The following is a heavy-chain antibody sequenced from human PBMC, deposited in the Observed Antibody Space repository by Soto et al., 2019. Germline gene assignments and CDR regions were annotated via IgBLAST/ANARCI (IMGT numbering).Heavy chain of an antibody. CDR2: INAGNGNT. Sequence: ASVKVSCKASGYTFTSYAMHWVRQAPGQRLEWMGWINAGNGNTKYSQKFQGRVTITRDTSASTAYMELSSLRSEDTAVYYCATGSRLYYYDSSGSTPNFDYWGQGTLVTVSS. CDR3: ATGSRLYYYDSSGSTPNFDY. V-gene: IGHV1-3*01. D-gene: IGHD3-22*01. CDR1: GYTFTSYA. J-gene: IGHJ4*02.